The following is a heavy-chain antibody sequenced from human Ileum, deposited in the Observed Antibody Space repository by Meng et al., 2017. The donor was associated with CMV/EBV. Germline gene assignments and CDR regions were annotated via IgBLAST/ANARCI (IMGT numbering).Heavy chain of an antibody. Sequence: SVKVSCKASGGTFSSYAISWVRQAPGQGREGMGGIIPILGIANYAQKFQGRVTITTDESTSTAYMELSSLRAEDTAVYYCAREVTAAKDPDSYYYYGMDVWGQGTTVTVSS. J-gene: IGHJ6*02. V-gene: IGHV1-69*10. CDR2: IIPILGIA. CDR3: AREVTAAKDPDSYYYYGMDV. D-gene: IGHD2-2*01. CDR1: GGTFSSYA.